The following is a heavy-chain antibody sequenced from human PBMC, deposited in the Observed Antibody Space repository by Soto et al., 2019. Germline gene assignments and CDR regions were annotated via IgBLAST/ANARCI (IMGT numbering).Heavy chain of an antibody. Sequence: EVQLVESGGGLIQPGGSLRLSCAASGFTVSSSYMSWVRQPPGKGLEWVSVIYSGGSAYYADSVKGRFTISRDNAKNTLSLQMNSLRVEDTAVYYCVRGSSCVGNTCYNEGFFGPWGQGALVIVSS. V-gene: IGHV3-53*01. J-gene: IGHJ5*02. D-gene: IGHD2-2*01. CDR1: GFTVSSSY. CDR3: VRGSSCVGNTCYNEGFFGP. CDR2: IYSGGSA.